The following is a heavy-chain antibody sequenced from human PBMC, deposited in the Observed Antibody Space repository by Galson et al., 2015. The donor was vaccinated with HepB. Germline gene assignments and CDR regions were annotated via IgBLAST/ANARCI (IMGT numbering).Heavy chain of an antibody. Sequence: TLSLTCAVSGGSISSGGYSWSWIRQPPGKGLEWIGYIYYSGSTYYNPSLKSRVTISVDTSKNQFSLKLSSVTAADTAVYYCALGGRGVHNWFDPWGQGTLVTVSS. CDR1: GGSISSGGYS. V-gene: IGHV4-30-4*07. D-gene: IGHD3-10*01. CDR3: ALGGRGVHNWFDP. CDR2: IYYSGST. J-gene: IGHJ5*02.